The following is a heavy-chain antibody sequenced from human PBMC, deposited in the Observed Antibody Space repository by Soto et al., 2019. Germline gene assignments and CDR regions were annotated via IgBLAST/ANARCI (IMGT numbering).Heavy chain of an antibody. CDR1: GYTLTSYG. J-gene: IGHJ5*02. Sequence: ASVKVSCKASGYTLTSYGISWVRQAPGQGLEWMGWISAYNGNTNYAQKLQGRVTMTTDTSTSTAYMELRSLRSDDTAVYYCARVKTSGYHNWFDPWGQGTLVTVSS. V-gene: IGHV1-18*01. CDR3: ARVKTSGYHNWFDP. D-gene: IGHD3-22*01. CDR2: ISAYNGNT.